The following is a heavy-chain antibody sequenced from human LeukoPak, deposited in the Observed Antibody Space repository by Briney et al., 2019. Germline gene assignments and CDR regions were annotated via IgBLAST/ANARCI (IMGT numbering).Heavy chain of an antibody. V-gene: IGHV4-39*01. CDR2: IYYSGST. Sequence: PSETLSLTCTVSGGSISSSSYYWGWIRQPPGKGLEWIGSIYYSGSTYYNPSLKSRVTISVDTSKNQFSLKLSSVTAADTAVYYCARSAQDTIFGVVILATSIDYWGQGTLVTVSS. D-gene: IGHD3-3*01. CDR3: ARSAQDTIFGVVILATSIDY. CDR1: GGSISSSSYY. J-gene: IGHJ4*02.